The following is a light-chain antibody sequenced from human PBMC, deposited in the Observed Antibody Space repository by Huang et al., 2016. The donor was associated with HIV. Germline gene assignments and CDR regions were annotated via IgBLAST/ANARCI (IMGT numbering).Light chain of an antibody. J-gene: IGKJ4*01. CDR3: QQFSSYPLT. V-gene: IGKV1-9*01. CDR2: AAS. CDR1: KGIPNY. Sequence: IQLTQSPSSLSIYVGDKVTITCRASKGIPNYVAWYQQRPGKAPKLLIYAASTLQSGVPSRFSGSGSGSDFTLSIANVQPEDSATYYCQQFSSYPLTFGGGTKVEIK.